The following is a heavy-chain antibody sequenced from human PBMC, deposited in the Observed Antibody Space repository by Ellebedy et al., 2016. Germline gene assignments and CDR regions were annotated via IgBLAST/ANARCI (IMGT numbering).Heavy chain of an antibody. Sequence: SETLSLTXTVSGGSISSGGYYWSWIRQHPGKGLEWIGYIYYSGSTYYNPSLKSRVTISVDTSKNQFSLKLSSVTAADTAVYYCARYPAGGSYYLRWFDPWGQGTLVTVSS. D-gene: IGHD1-26*01. CDR2: IYYSGST. CDR1: GGSISSGGYY. CDR3: ARYPAGGSYYLRWFDP. J-gene: IGHJ5*02. V-gene: IGHV4-31*03.